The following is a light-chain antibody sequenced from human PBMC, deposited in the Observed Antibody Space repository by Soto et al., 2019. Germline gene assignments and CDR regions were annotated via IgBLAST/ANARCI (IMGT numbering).Light chain of an antibody. CDR2: DVI. Sequence: QSALTQPASVSGSPGQTITISCTGNSSDVGGHKYVSWYQQHPGTAPKLVIYDVINRPSGVSNRFSGSKSGNTASLTISGLQAVDEADYYCSSHTSSSPYVFGTGTKLTVL. J-gene: IGLJ1*01. CDR3: SSHTSSSPYV. CDR1: SSDVGGHKY. V-gene: IGLV2-14*01.